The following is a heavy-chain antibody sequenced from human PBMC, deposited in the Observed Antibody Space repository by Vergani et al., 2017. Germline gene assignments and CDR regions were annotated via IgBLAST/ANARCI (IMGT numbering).Heavy chain of an antibody. CDR3: AGGTPIIDY. J-gene: IGHJ4*02. CDR2: VPVSGST. D-gene: IGHD5-24*01. V-gene: IGHV4-4*07. Sequence: QVPLQESGPGLVNPSETLSLTCSVSGGSITNYYWSWIRQAAGKGLEGIGRVPVSGSTDSNASLRSRVTMSIDTSTNQFSLKLTSVTATDTAIYYCAGGTPIIDYWGQGSLVTVSS. CDR1: GGSITNYY.